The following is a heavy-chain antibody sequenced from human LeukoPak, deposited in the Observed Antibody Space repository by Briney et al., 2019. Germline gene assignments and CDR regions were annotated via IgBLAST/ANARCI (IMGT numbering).Heavy chain of an antibody. CDR3: TRGRTYCSGGSCYSGFFYYFDY. CDR2: IRSKAYGGTT. D-gene: IGHD2-15*01. CDR1: GFTFGDYA. J-gene: IGHJ4*02. V-gene: IGHV3-49*03. Sequence: GRSLRLSCTASGFTFGDYAMSWFRQAPGKGLEWVGFIRSKAYGGTTEYAASVKGRFTISRDDSKSIAYLQMNSLKTEDTAVYYCTRGRTYCSGGSCYSGFFYYFDYWGQGTLVTVSS.